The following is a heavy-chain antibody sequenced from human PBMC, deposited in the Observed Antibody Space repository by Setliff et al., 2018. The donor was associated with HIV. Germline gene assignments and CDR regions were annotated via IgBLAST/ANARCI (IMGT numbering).Heavy chain of an antibody. CDR1: GGSISSGGFY. CDR3: ARKGSSSRSQEYYYDF. J-gene: IGHJ4*02. Sequence: PSETLSLTCTVSGGSISSGGFYWSWIRQHPGKGLEWIGYIYYSGSTYYNPSLKSRVTISVDTSKNQFSLKLNSVTALDTAVYYCARKGSSSRSQEYYYDFWGQGTLVTVSS. D-gene: IGHD6-13*01. CDR2: IYYSGST. V-gene: IGHV4-31*03.